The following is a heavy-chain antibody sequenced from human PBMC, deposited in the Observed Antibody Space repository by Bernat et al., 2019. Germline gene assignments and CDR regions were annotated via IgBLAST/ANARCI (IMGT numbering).Heavy chain of an antibody. CDR3: ARGSRYYDSSGRVQYYYGMDV. D-gene: IGHD3-22*01. CDR2: IDPSDSYT. CDR1: GYSFTSYW. J-gene: IGHJ6*02. V-gene: IGHV5-10-1*01. Sequence: EVQLVQSGAEVKKPGESLRISCKGSGYSFTSYWISWVRQMPGKGLEWMGRIDPSDSYTNYSPSFQGHVTISAEKSISTAYLQWSSLKASDTAMYYCARGSRYYDSSGRVQYYYGMDVWGQGTTVTVSS.